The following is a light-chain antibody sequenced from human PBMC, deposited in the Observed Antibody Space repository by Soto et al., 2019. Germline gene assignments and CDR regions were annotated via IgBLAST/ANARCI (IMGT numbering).Light chain of an antibody. CDR3: QKYNNAPRP. J-gene: IGKJ1*01. CDR1: QGSNNY. Sequence: DIPMTQSPSSLSASIGDTVTITCRARQGSNNYLAWYPQQPGQVPNRLIYAASTLQSGVPSRIRGSGSGTDFTLTSSILRPEDVATYYCQKYNNAPRPFGQGNKVAI. CDR2: AAS. V-gene: IGKV1-27*01.